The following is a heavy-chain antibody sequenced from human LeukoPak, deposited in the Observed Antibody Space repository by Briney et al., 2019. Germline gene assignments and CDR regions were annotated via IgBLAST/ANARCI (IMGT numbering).Heavy chain of an antibody. CDR2: IHYGGNT. J-gene: IGHJ3*02. D-gene: IGHD5-12*01. V-gene: IGHV4-59*08. Sequence: SETLSLTCTVSGGSLSSYYWSWIRQPPGKGLEYIGYIHYGGNTNYNPSLKSRVTISVDTSNKQFSLTLSSVTAADTALYYCARHKSGYGAEHAFDIWGQGTMVTVSS. CDR1: GGSLSSYY. CDR3: ARHKSGYGAEHAFDI.